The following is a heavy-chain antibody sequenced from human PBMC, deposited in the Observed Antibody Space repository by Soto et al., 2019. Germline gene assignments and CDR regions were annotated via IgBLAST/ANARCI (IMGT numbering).Heavy chain of an antibody. CDR1: GLPFSSYW. Sequence: GGSLRLSCAASGLPFSSYWMSWVRQAPGKELEWVANIKQDGSEKYYVDSVKGRFTISRDNAKNSLYLQMNSLRAEDSAVYYCARSPGLDKTYNWDHEFWFEAWGQGALVTVYS. CDR2: IKQDGSEK. CDR3: ARSPGLDKTYNWDHEFWFEA. D-gene: IGHD1-20*01. J-gene: IGHJ5*02. V-gene: IGHV3-7*01.